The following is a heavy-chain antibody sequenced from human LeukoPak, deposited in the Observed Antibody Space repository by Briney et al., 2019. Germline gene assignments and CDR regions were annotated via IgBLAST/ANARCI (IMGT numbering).Heavy chain of an antibody. CDR3: ARDVGYSRTPNWFDP. D-gene: IGHD6-13*01. CDR1: GYTFTSYA. CDR2: INAGNGNK. J-gene: IGHJ5*02. V-gene: IGHV1-3*01. Sequence: ASVKVSCKASGYTFTSYAMHWVRQAPGQRLEWMGWINAGNGNKKYSQKFQGRVTITRDTSASTAYMELSSLRSEDTAVYYCARDVGYSRTPNWFDPWGQGTLVTVSS.